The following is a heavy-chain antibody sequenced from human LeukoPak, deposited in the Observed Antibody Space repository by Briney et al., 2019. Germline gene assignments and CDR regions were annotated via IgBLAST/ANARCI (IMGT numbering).Heavy chain of an antibody. CDR2: IKQDGSEK. V-gene: IGHV3-7*01. CDR3: ARGGILWFGELLYFDY. Sequence: GGSLRLSCAASGFTVSSNYMSWVRQAPGKGLEWVANIKQDGSEKYYVDSVKGRFTISRDNAKNSLYLQMNSLRAEDTAVYYCARGGILWFGELLYFDYWGQGTLVTVSS. J-gene: IGHJ4*02. D-gene: IGHD3-10*01. CDR1: GFTVSSNY.